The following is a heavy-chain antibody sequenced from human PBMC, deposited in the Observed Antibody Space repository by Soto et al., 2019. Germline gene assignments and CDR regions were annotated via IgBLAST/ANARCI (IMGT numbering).Heavy chain of an antibody. D-gene: IGHD2-2*01. J-gene: IGHJ6*02. CDR3: ARDSTNWFPYYGIDV. CDR2: VSDSGRT. V-gene: IGHV4-61*01. Sequence: SETLSLTCTVSGGSISSSSYYWSWIRQPPGKGLEWIGDVSDSGRTNYNPSLRSRVTISVDTSKNQFSLKLNSVTAADTAVYYCARDSTNWFPYYGIDVWGQGTTVTVSS. CDR1: GGSISSSSYY.